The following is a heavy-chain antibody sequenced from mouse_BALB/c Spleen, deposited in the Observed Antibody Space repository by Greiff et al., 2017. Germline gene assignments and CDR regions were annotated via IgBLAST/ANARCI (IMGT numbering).Heavy chain of an antibody. V-gene: IGHV14-1*02. D-gene: IGHD2-1*01. CDR1: GFNIKDYY. CDR3: AMGNYEAY. CDR2: IDPENGNT. J-gene: IGHJ3*01. Sequence: VQLQQSGAELVRPGALVKLSCKASGFNIKDYYMHWVKQRPEQGLEWIGWIDPENGNTIYDPKFQGKASITADTSSNTAYLQLSSLTSEDTAVYYCAMGNYEAYWGQGTLVTVSA.